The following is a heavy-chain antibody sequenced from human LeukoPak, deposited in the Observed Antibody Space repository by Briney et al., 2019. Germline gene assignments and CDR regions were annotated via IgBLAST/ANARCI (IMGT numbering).Heavy chain of an antibody. CDR1: GFTFSSYA. V-gene: IGHV4-59*08. CDR3: ASRAPLKRAFDI. Sequence: PGGSLRLSCAASGFTFSSYAMSWVRQAPGKGLEWIGYIYYSGSTNYNPSLKSRVTISVDTSKNQFSLKLSSVTAADTAVYYCASRAPLKRAFDIWGQGTMVTVSS. J-gene: IGHJ3*02. CDR2: IYYSGST.